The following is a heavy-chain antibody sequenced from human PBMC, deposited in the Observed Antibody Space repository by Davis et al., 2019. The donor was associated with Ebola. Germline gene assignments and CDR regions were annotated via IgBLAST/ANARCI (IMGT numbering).Heavy chain of an antibody. D-gene: IGHD5-12*01. CDR2: ISSSSSYI. CDR1: GFTFSGYS. V-gene: IGHV3-21*01. CDR3: AREVATSNYYYGMDV. Sequence: PGGSLRLSCAASGFTFSGYSMNWVRQAPGKGLEWVSSISSSSSYIYYADSVKGRFTISRDNAKNSLYLQMNSLGAEDTAVYYCAREVATSNYYYGMDVWGQGTTVTVSS. J-gene: IGHJ6*02.